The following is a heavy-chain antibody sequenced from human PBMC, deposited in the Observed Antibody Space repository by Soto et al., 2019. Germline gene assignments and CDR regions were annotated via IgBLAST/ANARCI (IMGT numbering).Heavy chain of an antibody. D-gene: IGHD4-17*01. CDR3: ARSGPRSTVTYDY. CDR2: IIPILGIA. J-gene: IGHJ4*02. CDR1: GGTFSSYT. Sequence: SVKVSCKASGGTFSSYTISWVRQAPGQGLEWMGRIIPILGIANYAQKFQGRVTITADKSTSTAYMELSSLSSEDTAVYYCARSGPRSTVTYDYWGQGTLVTVSS. V-gene: IGHV1-69*02.